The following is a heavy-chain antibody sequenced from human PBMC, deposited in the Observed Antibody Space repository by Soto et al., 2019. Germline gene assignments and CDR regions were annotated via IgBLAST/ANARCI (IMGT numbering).Heavy chain of an antibody. Sequence: SLKISFKGSGYSFAGYWITWVRQKPGKGLEWMGRIDPSDSQTYYSPSFRGHVTISVTKSITTVFLQWSSLRASDTAMYYCARQIYDSDTGPNIQKYFEYWGQGT. CDR2: IDPSDSQT. CDR3: ARQIYDSDTGPNIQKYFEY. D-gene: IGHD3-22*01. CDR1: GYSFAGYW. V-gene: IGHV5-10-1*01. J-gene: IGHJ4*02.